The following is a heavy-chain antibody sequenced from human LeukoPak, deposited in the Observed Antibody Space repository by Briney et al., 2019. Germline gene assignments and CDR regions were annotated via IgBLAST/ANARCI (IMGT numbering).Heavy chain of an antibody. V-gene: IGHV3-33*01. CDR1: GFTLITYG. CDR3: ARAVRPIDI. Sequence: PGRSLRLSGAAFGFTLITYGMHWFRQAPGKGLEWVAVIWYDGSIKYYADSVKGRFTISRDNSKNTLYLQMNSLRAEDTAVYYCARAVRPIDIWGQGTIVIVSS. J-gene: IGHJ3*02. CDR2: IWYDGSIK. D-gene: IGHD3-22*01.